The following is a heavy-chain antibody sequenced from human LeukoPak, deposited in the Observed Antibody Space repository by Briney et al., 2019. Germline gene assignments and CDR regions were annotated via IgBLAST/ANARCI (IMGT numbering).Heavy chain of an antibody. CDR1: GGSISSDNYF. J-gene: IGHJ4*02. CDR2: VDYSGRT. CDR3: ARRRFYRPFDY. V-gene: IGHV4-39*01. D-gene: IGHD2/OR15-2a*01. Sequence: PSETLSLTXTVSGGSISSDNYFWGWIRQPPGKGLEWITNVDYSGRTFYNASLESRVTISVDTSKNQFSLKLNSVTAADTAVYYCARRRFYRPFDYWGQGTLVIVSS.